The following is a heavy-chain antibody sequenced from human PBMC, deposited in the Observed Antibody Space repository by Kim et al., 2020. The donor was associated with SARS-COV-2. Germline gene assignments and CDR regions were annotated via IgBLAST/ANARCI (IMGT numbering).Heavy chain of an antibody. J-gene: IGHJ6*03. V-gene: IGHV1-8*01. CDR1: GYIFTSYD. D-gene: IGHD3-16*02. CDR2: MNPNSANT. CDR3: ARGLSSRVAIFPSYYYYMD. Sequence: ASVKVSCKASGYIFTSYDIHWVRQAPGQGLEWMGWMNPNSANTDYAQKFQGRVTMTRDTSISTVYMELTSLRSEDTAVYYCARGLSSRVAIFPSYYYYMD.